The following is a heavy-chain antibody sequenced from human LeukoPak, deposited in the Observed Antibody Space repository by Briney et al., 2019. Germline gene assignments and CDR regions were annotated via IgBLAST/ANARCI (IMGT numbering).Heavy chain of an antibody. J-gene: IGHJ4*02. CDR1: GGSISSYY. Sequence: SETLSLTCTVSGGSISSYYWSWIRQPAGKGLEWIGRIYTSGSTNYNPSLKSRVTMSVDTSKNQFSLKLSSVTAADTAVYYCARXXXFWSGYCLDYWGQGTLVTVSS. V-gene: IGHV4-4*07. CDR3: ARXXXFWSGYCLDY. CDR2: IYTSGST. D-gene: IGHD3-3*01.